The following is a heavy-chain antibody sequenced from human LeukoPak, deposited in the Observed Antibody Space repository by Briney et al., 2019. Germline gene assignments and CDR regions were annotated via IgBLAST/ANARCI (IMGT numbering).Heavy chain of an antibody. CDR1: GFTFSSYS. J-gene: IGHJ4*02. V-gene: IGHV3-48*01. D-gene: IGHD3-22*01. CDR3: AREGLGDDSSGYYYVNFDY. Sequence: PGGSLRLSCAASGFTFSSYSMNWVRQAPGKGLEWVSHISSSSSPIYYADSVKGRFTISRDNAKNSLYLQMTSLRAEDTAVYYCAREGLGDDSSGYYYVNFDYWGQGTLVTVSS. CDR2: ISSSSSPI.